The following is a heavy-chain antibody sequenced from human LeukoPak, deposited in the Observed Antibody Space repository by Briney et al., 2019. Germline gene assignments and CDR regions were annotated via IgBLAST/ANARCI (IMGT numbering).Heavy chain of an antibody. V-gene: IGHV3-23*01. CDR1: GFTFSSYA. CDR3: AKDCDPTYYYGSGSHDY. Sequence: GGSLRLSCAASGFTFSSYAMSWVRQAPGKGLEWVSAISGSGGSTYYADSVKGRFTISRDNSKNTLYLQMNSLRAEDTAVYYCAKDCDPTYYYGSGSHDYWGQGTLVTVSS. CDR2: ISGSGGST. J-gene: IGHJ4*02. D-gene: IGHD3-10*01.